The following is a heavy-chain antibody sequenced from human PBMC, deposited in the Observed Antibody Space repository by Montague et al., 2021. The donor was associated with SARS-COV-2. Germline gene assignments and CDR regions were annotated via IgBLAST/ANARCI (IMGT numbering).Heavy chain of an antibody. Sequence: SETLSLTCTVSGGSISPYYWSWIRQSPGKGLECIGYTSYSGSTDSNPSLKSRVTISIDTSKNQFSLKLSSVTAADTAGYYCARWGEYYDSPYYYYAMDVWGQGTTVTVSS. J-gene: IGHJ6*02. CDR2: TSYSGST. CDR3: ARWGEYYDSPYYYYAMDV. CDR1: GGSISPYY. D-gene: IGHD3-3*01. V-gene: IGHV4-59*12.